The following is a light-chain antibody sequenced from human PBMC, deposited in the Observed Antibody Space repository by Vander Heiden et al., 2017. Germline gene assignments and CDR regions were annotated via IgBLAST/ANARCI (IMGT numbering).Light chain of an antibody. Sequence: IQITQSPSSLSASVGDRVTITCQTNQDINNFLNWYQQKPGKAPKLLIYDASNLDTRVPSRFSGSGSGTHFTFTISSLQPEDFATYYCQHYDNLPSYTFGQGTKLDFK. CDR2: DAS. CDR1: QDINNF. V-gene: IGKV1-33*01. J-gene: IGKJ2*01. CDR3: QHYDNLPSYT.